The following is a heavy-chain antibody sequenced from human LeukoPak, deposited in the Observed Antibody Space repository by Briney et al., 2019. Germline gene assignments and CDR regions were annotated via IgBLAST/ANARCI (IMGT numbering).Heavy chain of an antibody. Sequence: PGGSLRLSCAASGFTFDDYAMTWVRQVPGKGLEWVSGIHWNGGRTGYADSVKGRFTISRDNAKNSLYLQMNSLRAEDTALYYCARDFYSNYAPPVFFDLWGRGTLVTVSS. CDR2: IHWNGGRT. CDR3: ARDFYSNYAPPVFFDL. D-gene: IGHD4-11*01. CDR1: GFTFDDYA. V-gene: IGHV3-20*04. J-gene: IGHJ2*01.